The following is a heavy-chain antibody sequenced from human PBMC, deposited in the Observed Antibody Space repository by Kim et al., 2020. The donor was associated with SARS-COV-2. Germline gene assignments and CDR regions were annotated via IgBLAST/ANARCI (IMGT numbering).Heavy chain of an antibody. CDR2: IKQDGSEK. CDR3: ARDQWRQLDDYFYYGMVV. D-gene: IGHD6-13*01. CDR1: GFTFSSYW. J-gene: IGHJ6*02. Sequence: GGSLRLSCAASGFTFSSYWMSWVRQAPGKGLEWVANIKQDGSEKYYVDSVKGRFTISRDNAKNPLYLQMNSLRAEDTAVYYCARDQWRQLDDYFYYGMVVWGQGTTVTVSS. V-gene: IGHV3-7*03.